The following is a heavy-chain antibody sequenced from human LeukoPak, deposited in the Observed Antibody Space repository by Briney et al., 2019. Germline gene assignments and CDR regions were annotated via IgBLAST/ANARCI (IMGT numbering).Heavy chain of an antibody. J-gene: IGHJ4*02. CDR3: AREDLQYSYYFDY. V-gene: IGHV3-21*01. CDR2: ISSSSSYI. CDR1: GFTFSSYS. D-gene: IGHD4-11*01. Sequence: PGGSLRLFCAASGFTFSSYSMNWVRQAPGKGLEWVSSISSSSSYIYYADSVKGRFTISRDNAKNSLYLQMNSLRAEDTAVYYCAREDLQYSYYFDYWGQGTLVTVSS.